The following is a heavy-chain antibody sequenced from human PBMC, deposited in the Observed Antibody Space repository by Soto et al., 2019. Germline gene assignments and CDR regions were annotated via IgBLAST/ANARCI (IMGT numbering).Heavy chain of an antibody. J-gene: IGHJ4*02. V-gene: IGHV3-21*01. Sequence: EVQLVESGGGLVKPGGSLRLSGAASGFTLSSYSMNWVRQAPGKGLEWVSSISSSSSYIYYADSVKGRFTISRDNAKNSLYLQMNSLRAEDTAVYYCARAPDSGYGPYYFDYWGQGTLVTVSS. CDR2: ISSSSSYI. D-gene: IGHD5-12*01. CDR3: ARAPDSGYGPYYFDY. CDR1: GFTLSSYS.